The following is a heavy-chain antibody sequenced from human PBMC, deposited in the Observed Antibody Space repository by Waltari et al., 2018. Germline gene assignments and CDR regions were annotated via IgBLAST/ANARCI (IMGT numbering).Heavy chain of an antibody. D-gene: IGHD6-19*01. CDR3: ARDNRSSGWYQYAFDI. CDR2: IYYSGST. J-gene: IGHJ3*02. V-gene: IGHV4-39*07. CDR1: GGSISSSSYY. Sequence: QLQLQESGPGLVKPSQTLSLTCTVSGGSISSSSYYWGWIRQPPGKGLEWIGSIYYSGSTYYNPSLKSRVTISVDTSKNQFSLKLSSVTAADTAVYYCARDNRSSGWYQYAFDIWGQGTMVTVSS.